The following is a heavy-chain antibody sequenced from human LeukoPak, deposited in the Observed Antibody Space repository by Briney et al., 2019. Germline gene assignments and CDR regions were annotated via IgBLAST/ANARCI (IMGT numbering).Heavy chain of an antibody. CDR3: ARGRPFRGIRFLEWLPNTSYYFDY. CDR2: IIPIFGTA. Sequence: SVKVSCKASGGTFSSHAISWVRQAPGQGLEWMGGIIPIFGTANYAQKFQGRVTITADESTCTAYMELSSLRSEDTAVYYCARGRPFRGIRFLEWLPNTSYYFDYWGQGTLVTVSS. D-gene: IGHD3-3*01. V-gene: IGHV1-69*13. J-gene: IGHJ4*02. CDR1: GGTFSSHA.